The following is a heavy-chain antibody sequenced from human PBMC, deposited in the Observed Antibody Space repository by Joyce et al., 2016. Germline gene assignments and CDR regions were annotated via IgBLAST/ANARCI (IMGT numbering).Heavy chain of an antibody. Sequence: EVQLVESGGGLVKPGGSLRLSCAASGFTFSSYSMSWVRQGPGKGLEWVSALSSSSSYIKYTDSVKGRFTISRDNAKNSLYLQMNSLRAEDTAVYYCARSSYTNGIFDYWGQGTLVTVSS. CDR1: GFTFSSYS. CDR3: ARSSYTNGIFDY. V-gene: IGHV3-21*01. J-gene: IGHJ4*02. CDR2: LSSSSSYI. D-gene: IGHD2-8*01.